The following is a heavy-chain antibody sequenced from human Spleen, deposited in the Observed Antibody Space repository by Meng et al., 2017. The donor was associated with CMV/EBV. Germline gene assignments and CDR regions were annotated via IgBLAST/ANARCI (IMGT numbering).Heavy chain of an antibody. V-gene: IGHV3-30-3*01. J-gene: IGHJ6*02. CDR2: ISYDGSKK. D-gene: IGHD6-13*01. CDR1: GFTFSSYA. CDR3: ARDAAGTARHYYYYYGMDV. Sequence: GGSLRLSCASSGFTFSSYAMHWVRQAPGKGLEWVAVISYDGSKKYYADSVKGRFTIARDNYKNTLYMQINSLSAEDTAVYYCARDAAGTARHYYYYYGMDVWGQGTTVTVSS.